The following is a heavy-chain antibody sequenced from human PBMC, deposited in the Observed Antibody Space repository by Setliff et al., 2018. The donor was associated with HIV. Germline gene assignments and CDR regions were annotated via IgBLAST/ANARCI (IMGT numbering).Heavy chain of an antibody. Sequence: PSETLSLTCAVSGGSISSRSHYWGWIRQPPGKGLEWIGSVSNSGSTYYNPSLKSRFTISVDVSKNQFSLKLTSVTAADTAVYHCSRLADGGYDFRGYFDLWGRGTLVTVSS. J-gene: IGHJ2*01. CDR3: SRLADGGYDFRGYFDL. D-gene: IGHD5-12*01. CDR2: VSNSGST. V-gene: IGHV4-39*01. CDR1: GGSISSRSHY.